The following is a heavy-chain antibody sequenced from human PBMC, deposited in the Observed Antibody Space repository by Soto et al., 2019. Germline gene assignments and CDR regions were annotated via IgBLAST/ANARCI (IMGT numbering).Heavy chain of an antibody. Sequence: QSGGSLRLSCTASGFTFSDSYMDWVRQDPGKGLDWVGRVRNKANSYTREYAASVKGRFTVSRDDSKNSLYLQMNSLKTEDTDVYYCVKGHLALDNWGPGTLVTVSS. CDR3: VKGHLALDN. V-gene: IGHV3-72*01. CDR2: VRNKANSYTR. CDR1: GFTFSDSY. J-gene: IGHJ4*02.